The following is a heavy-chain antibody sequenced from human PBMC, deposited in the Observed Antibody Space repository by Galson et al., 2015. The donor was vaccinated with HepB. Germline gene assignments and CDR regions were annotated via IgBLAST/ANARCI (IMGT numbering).Heavy chain of an antibody. V-gene: IGHV6-1*01. D-gene: IGHD1-26*01. CDR3: ARLVGGTRDY. CDR1: GDSVSSNSAA. CDR2: TYYRSKWYS. Sequence: CAISGDSVSSNSAAWNRIRQSPSRGLEWLGRTYYRSKWYSEYAASVKSRITINPDTSKNQFSLQLNSVTPEDTAVYYCARLVGGTRDYWGQGTLVTVSS. J-gene: IGHJ4*02.